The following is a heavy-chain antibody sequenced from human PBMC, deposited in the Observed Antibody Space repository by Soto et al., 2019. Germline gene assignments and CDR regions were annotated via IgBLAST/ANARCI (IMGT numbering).Heavy chain of an antibody. Sequence: SETLSLTCAVYGGSFDPYYWSWIRQPPGKGLEWIGEITHSGSTNDNPSLKSRVSISMNTSKNQFSLKVSSVTAADTAVYYSARHFRAAEGKNLDNWGQGTPVTVSS. D-gene: IGHD6-13*01. CDR3: ARHFRAAEGKNLDN. V-gene: IGHV4-34*01. CDR2: ITHSGST. CDR1: GGSFDPYY. J-gene: IGHJ4*02.